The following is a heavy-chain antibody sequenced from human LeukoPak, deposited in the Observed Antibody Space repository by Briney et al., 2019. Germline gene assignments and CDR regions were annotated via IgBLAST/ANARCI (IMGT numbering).Heavy chain of an antibody. Sequence: PGGSLRLSCAASGFTFSSYEMNWVRQAPGKGLEWVSYISSSGSTIYYADSVKGRFTISRDNAKNSPYLQMNSLRAEDTAVYYCARGQYSSGWYEEDDYYYGMDVWGEGTTVTVSS. D-gene: IGHD6-19*01. CDR1: GFTFSSYE. J-gene: IGHJ6*04. CDR2: ISSSGSTI. CDR3: ARGQYSSGWYEEDDYYYGMDV. V-gene: IGHV3-48*03.